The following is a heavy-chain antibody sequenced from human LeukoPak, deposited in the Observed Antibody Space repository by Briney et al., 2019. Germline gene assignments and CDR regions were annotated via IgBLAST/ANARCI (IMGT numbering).Heavy chain of an antibody. J-gene: IGHJ4*02. CDR1: GGSISSGGYY. CDR2: IYYSGST. V-gene: IGHV4-31*03. CDR3: ARGRRYFDWLSLYYFDY. D-gene: IGHD3-9*01. Sequence: SQTLSLTCTVSGGSISSGGYYWSWIRQHPGKGLEWIGYIYYSGSTYYNPSLKSRVTISVDTSKNQFSLKLSSVTAVDTAVYYCARGRRYFDWLSLYYFDYWGQGTLVTVSS.